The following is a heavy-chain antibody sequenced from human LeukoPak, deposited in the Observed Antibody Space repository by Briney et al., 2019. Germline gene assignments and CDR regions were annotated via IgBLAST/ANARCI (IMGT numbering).Heavy chain of an antibody. D-gene: IGHD5-18*01. CDR3: ARSHTAMVSDY. CDR1: GFTFSNAW. V-gene: IGHV3-69-1*01. CDR2: ISSSSYI. Sequence: GGSLRLSCATSGFTFSNAWMSWVRQAPGKGLEWVSSISSSSYIFYADSVKGRFTISRDNAKNSLYLQMNSLRAEDTALYYCARSHTAMVSDYWGQGTLVTVSS. J-gene: IGHJ4*02.